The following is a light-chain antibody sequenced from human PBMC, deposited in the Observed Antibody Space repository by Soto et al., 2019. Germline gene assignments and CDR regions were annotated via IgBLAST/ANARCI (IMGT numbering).Light chain of an antibody. CDR2: GAS. CDR1: QSVGSN. V-gene: IGKV3-15*01. J-gene: IGKJ5*01. CDR3: QQYNNWIT. Sequence: EIVMTQSRATLSVSPGERATLSCRASQSVGSNLAWYQQKPGQAPRLLIYGASTRATGIPARFSGSGSGTEFTLTISSLQSEDFAVYYCQQYNNWITFGQGTRLDIK.